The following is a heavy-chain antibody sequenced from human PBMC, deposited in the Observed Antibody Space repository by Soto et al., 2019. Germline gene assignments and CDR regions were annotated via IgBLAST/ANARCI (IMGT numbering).Heavy chain of an antibody. D-gene: IGHD2-15*01. CDR3: ASRWGRSFDY. CDR1: GGSISSYY. V-gene: IGHV4-59*08. Sequence: QVQLQESGPGLVKPSETLSLTCTVSGGSISSYYWSWIRQPPGKGLEWIGYIYYSGSTNYNPSLKSRVTLSVNTSKNQFTLKLSSVTAADTAGYYCASRWGRSFDYWGQGTLVTVSS. J-gene: IGHJ4*02. CDR2: IYYSGST.